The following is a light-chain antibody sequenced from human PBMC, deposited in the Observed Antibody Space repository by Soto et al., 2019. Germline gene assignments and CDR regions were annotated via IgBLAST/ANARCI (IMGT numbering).Light chain of an antibody. CDR2: DAS. J-gene: IGKJ5*01. CDR1: QGISNY. V-gene: IGKV1-33*01. Sequence: DIQLTQSPSSLSASVGDRVTITCRASQGISNYLNWYQQKLGKAPKLLIYDASNLETGVPSRFSGSGSGTDFTFTISSLQPEDIATYYCQQYSHLITFGQGTRLENK. CDR3: QQYSHLIT.